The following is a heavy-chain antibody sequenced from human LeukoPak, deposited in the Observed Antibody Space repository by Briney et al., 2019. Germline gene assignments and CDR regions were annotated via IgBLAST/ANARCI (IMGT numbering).Heavy chain of an antibody. J-gene: IGHJ1*01. CDR3: AREGDGSGFLQH. Sequence: PSETLSLTCAVYGGSFRGYYWSWIRQPPGKGLEWIGYIYYTGSTYYNPSLKSRVTISVETSRTQFSLKLDSVTAADTAVYYCAREGDGSGFLQHWGQGTLVTVSS. V-gene: IGHV4-34*01. CDR2: IYYTGST. D-gene: IGHD3-22*01. CDR1: GGSFRGYY.